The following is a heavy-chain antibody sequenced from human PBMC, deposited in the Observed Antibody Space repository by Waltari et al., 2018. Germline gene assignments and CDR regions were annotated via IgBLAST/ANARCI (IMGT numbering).Heavy chain of an antibody. CDR3: ARGPLLRGDGVLPFDY. D-gene: IGHD3-10*01. CDR1: GGSFSGYY. CDR2: IKHSGST. V-gene: IGHV4-34*01. J-gene: IGHJ4*02. Sequence: QVQLQQWGAGLLKPSETLSLTCAVYGGSFSGYYWSWIRQPPGKGLEWIGEIKHSGSTNYNPSLKSRVTISVDTSKNQFSLKLSSVTAADTAVYYCARGPLLRGDGVLPFDYWGQGTLVTVSS.